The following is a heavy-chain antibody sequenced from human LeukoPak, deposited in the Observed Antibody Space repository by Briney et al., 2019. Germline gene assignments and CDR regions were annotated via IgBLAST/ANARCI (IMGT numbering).Heavy chain of an antibody. CDR1: GGTFSSYA. D-gene: IGHD2-2*02. CDR2: IIPIFGTA. J-gene: IGHJ3*02. Sequence: ASVKVSCKASGGTFSSYAISWVRQAPGQGLEWMGGIIPIFGTANYAQKFLGRVTITADESTSTAYMELSSLRSEDTAVYYCARREDIVVVPAAIPRGGYFDWLGAFDIWGQGTMVTVSS. V-gene: IGHV1-69*01. CDR3: ARREDIVVVPAAIPRGGYFDWLGAFDI.